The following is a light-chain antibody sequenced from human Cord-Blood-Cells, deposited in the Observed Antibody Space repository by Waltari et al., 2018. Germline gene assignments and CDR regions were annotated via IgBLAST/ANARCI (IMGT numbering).Light chain of an antibody. CDR1: SSNTGAGYD. CDR3: QSYDSSLSGYV. Sequence: QSVLTQPPSVSGAPGQRVTIFCPGSSSNTGAGYDVHWYQQRPGTAPKLLIYGNSNRPSGVPDRFSGSKSGTSASLAITGLQAEDEADYYCQSYDSSLSGYVFGTGTKVTVL. V-gene: IGLV1-40*01. J-gene: IGLJ1*01. CDR2: GNS.